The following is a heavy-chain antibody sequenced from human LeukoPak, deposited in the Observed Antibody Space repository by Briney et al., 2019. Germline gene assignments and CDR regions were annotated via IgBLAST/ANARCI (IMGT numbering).Heavy chain of an antibody. CDR1: GGSFSGYY. CDR3: ARGQSQYYYYYYGMDV. Sequence: SETLSLTCAVYGGSFSGYYWSWIRQPPGKGLEWIGEINHSGSTNYNPSLKSRVTISADTSKNQFSLKLSSVTAADTAVYYCARGQSQYYYYYYGMDVWGQGTTVTVSS. V-gene: IGHV4-34*01. J-gene: IGHJ6*02. CDR2: INHSGST.